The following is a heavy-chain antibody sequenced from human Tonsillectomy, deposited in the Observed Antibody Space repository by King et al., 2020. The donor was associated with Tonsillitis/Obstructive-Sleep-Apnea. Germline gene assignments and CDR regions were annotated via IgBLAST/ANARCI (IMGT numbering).Heavy chain of an antibody. Sequence: VQLVESGGGVVQPGRSIRVSCAASGFSFSNYPTHWVRQAPGKGLEWVAVISSDGSHKYDTDAVKGRSTISRDNYKNTLYLQMNSLRAEGTAVYYCASHGLFYYASSGFLYYYYLYVWGKGSTVPVSS. V-gene: IGHV3-30*04. CDR1: GFSFSNYP. CDR3: ASHGLFYYASSGFLYYYYLYV. CDR2: ISSDGSHK. J-gene: IGHJ6*03. D-gene: IGHD3-22*01.